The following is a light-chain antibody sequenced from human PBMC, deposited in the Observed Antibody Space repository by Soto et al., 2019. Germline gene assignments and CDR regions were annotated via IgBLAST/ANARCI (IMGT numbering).Light chain of an antibody. CDR2: GAS. J-gene: IGKJ1*01. V-gene: IGKV3-20*01. CDR3: QQYGSSLMWT. CDR1: QSVSSSY. Sequence: EIVLTQSPGTLSLSPGERATLSCRASQSVSSSYLAWYQQKPGQAPRLLIYGASSRATGIPDRFSGSGSGTDFTLTICRLEPEDFAVYYCQQYGSSLMWTFGQGTKVEIK.